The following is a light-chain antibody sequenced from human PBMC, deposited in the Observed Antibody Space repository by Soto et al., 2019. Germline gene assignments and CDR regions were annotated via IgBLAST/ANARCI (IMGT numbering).Light chain of an antibody. J-gene: IGKJ2*01. CDR2: TAS. Sequence: DIQMTQSPSSLSASVGDRVTIMCRASQSMSRHLTWYQQKPGKAPKFLIYTASSLESGVPSRFSGSGSGTDFTLTISSLQPEDFAMYYCQQSYTSPYTFGQGTKLQIK. CDR3: QQSYTSPYT. V-gene: IGKV1-39*01. CDR1: QSMSRH.